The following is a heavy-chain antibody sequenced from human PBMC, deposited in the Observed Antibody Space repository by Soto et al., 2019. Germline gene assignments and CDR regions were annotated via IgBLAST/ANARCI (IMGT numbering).Heavy chain of an antibody. CDR1: GGTFSSYA. Sequence: QVQLVESGAEVKKPGSSVKVSCTASGGTFSSYAISWVRQAPGQGLEWMGGIIPIFGTANYAQKVQGRVTITADESTSTAYMELSSLRPENTAVYYCARDQDWSYGGSWFDPWGQGTLVTVPS. CDR2: IIPIFGTA. J-gene: IGHJ5*02. CDR3: ARDQDWSYGGSWFDP. V-gene: IGHV1-69*01. D-gene: IGHD1-7*01.